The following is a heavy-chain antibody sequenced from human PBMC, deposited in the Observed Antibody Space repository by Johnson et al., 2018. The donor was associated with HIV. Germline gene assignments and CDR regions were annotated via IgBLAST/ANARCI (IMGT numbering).Heavy chain of an antibody. V-gene: IGHV3-20*03. J-gene: IGHJ3*02. CDR2: ST. CDR3: ARGLDYYDSSGFRSASFDI. D-gene: IGHD3-22*01. Sequence: STGYADSVKGRFTISRDNAKNSLYLQMNSLRAEDTALYYCARGLDYYDSSGFRSASFDIWGQGTMVIVSP.